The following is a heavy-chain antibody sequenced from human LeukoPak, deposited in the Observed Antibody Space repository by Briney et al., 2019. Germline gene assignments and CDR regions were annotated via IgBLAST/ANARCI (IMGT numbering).Heavy chain of an antibody. Sequence: SETLSLTCAVYGGSFSGYYWTWIRQAPGKGLEWIGDINHGGRVNYSPSLKSRVTISQDTSKNQFSLRLTSLTAADTAVYYCARGVKGVIIYPHYYCMDVWGKGTTVAVSS. D-gene: IGHD3-10*01. CDR2: INHGGRV. J-gene: IGHJ6*03. V-gene: IGHV4-34*01. CDR1: GGSFSGYY. CDR3: ARGVKGVIIYPHYYCMDV.